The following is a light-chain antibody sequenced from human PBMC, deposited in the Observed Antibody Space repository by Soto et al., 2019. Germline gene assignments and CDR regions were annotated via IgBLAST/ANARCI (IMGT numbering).Light chain of an antibody. CDR1: SSDVGGYNY. J-gene: IGLJ1*01. CDR2: DVT. CDR3: SSYTSSSTLLYV. Sequence: QSALTQPASVSGAPGRAITISCTGTSSDVGGYNYVSWYQQHPGKAPKLMIYDVTNRPSGVSNRFSGSKSGNTASLTISGLQAEDVADYYCSSYTSSSTLLYVFGTGTRSPS. V-gene: IGLV2-14*01.